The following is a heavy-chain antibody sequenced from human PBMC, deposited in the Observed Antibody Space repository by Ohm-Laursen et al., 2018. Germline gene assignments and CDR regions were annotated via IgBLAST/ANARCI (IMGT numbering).Heavy chain of an antibody. CDR2: IYSGGDM. CDR1: GFTISNNY. CDR3: ARDVPGIVASRGGG. D-gene: IGHD3-16*01. J-gene: IGHJ4*02. Sequence: SLRLSCTASGFTISNNYMNWVRQAPGKGMEWVSLIYSGGDMFYADSVKGRFTISRDKFKNTLYLQMNSLRVEDTAMYFCARDVPGIVASRGGGWGQGTLVTVSS. V-gene: IGHV3-53*01.